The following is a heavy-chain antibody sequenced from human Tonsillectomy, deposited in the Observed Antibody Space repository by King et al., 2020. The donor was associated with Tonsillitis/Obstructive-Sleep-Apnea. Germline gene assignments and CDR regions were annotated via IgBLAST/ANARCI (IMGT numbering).Heavy chain of an antibody. D-gene: IGHD3-22*01. CDR3: AKDTYYLDSSGYYVFDY. Sequence: VQLVESGGGVVQPGRSLRLSCAASGFTFSSYGIHWVRQAPGKGLEWVAVISFDGNNKNYADSVKGRFTISRDNSKNTLYLQMDSLRAEDTAVYYCAKDTYYLDSSGYYVFDYWGQGTLVTVSS. CDR2: ISFDGNNK. CDR1: GFTFSSYG. J-gene: IGHJ4*02. V-gene: IGHV3-30*18.